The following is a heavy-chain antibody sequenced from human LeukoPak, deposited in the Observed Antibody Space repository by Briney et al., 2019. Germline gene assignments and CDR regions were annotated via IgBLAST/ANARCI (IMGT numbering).Heavy chain of an antibody. CDR2: ISYDESYK. V-gene: IGHV3-30*18. Sequence: PRGSSRLSCAASGFTFSSYGMHWVRQAPGTGLEWVTVISYDESYKYYADSVKGRFTISRDNSKNTLYLQMNSLRAEDTAVYFCAKYYYDGSGYSALGSWGQGTL. J-gene: IGHJ5*01. CDR1: GFTFSSYG. CDR3: AKYYYDGSGYSALGS. D-gene: IGHD3-22*01.